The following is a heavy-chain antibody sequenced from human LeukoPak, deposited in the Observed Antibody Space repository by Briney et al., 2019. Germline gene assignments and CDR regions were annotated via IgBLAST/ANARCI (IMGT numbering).Heavy chain of an antibody. CDR3: ARAIYSSSWYSSYNWFDP. Sequence: SETLSLTCAVSGGSISSSNWWSWVRQPPGKGLEWIGEIYHSGSTNYNPSLKSRVTISVDTSKNQFSLKLSSVTAADTAVYYCARAIYSSSWYSSYNWFDPWGQGTLVTVSS. V-gene: IGHV4-4*02. D-gene: IGHD6-13*01. J-gene: IGHJ5*02. CDR1: GGSISSSNW. CDR2: IYHSGST.